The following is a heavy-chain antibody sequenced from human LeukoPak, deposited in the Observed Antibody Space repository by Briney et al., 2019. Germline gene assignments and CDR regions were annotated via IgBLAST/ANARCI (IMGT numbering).Heavy chain of an antibody. CDR3: ARQFGDSYSSSWYSDY. V-gene: IGHV4-39*01. J-gene: IGHJ4*02. CDR1: GGSISSSSYY. Sequence: SETLSLTCTVSGGSISSSSYYWGWIRQPPGKGLEWIGSIYYSGSTYYNPSLKSRVTISVDTSKNQFSLKLSPVTAADTAVYYCARQFGDSYSSSWYSDYWGQGTLVTVSS. D-gene: IGHD6-13*01. CDR2: IYYSGST.